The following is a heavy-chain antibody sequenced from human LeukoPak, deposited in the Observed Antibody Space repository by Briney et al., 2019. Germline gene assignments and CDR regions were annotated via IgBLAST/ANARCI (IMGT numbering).Heavy chain of an antibody. CDR3: AREVAVAGTRVYYFDY. CDR2: INPNSGGT. J-gene: IGHJ4*02. CDR1: GYTLTGYY. Sequence: ASVKVSCTASGYTLTGYYMHWVRQAPGQGLEWMGWINPNSGGTNYAQKFQGRVTMTRDTSISTAYTELSRLRSDDTAVYYCAREVAVAGTRVYYFDYWGQGTLVSVSS. V-gene: IGHV1-2*02. D-gene: IGHD6-19*01.